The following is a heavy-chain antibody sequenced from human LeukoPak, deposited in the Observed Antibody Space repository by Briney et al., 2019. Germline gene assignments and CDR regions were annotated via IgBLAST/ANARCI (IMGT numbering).Heavy chain of an antibody. Sequence: GGSLRLSCAASGFIFSDSYMSWIRQAPGKGLEWISYISGSGSYTNYADSVKGRFTISRDNAKNSLYLQMNSLRAEDTAVYYCGGFVYSGYVGGIEFWGQGSLVTVSS. CDR2: ISGSGSYT. D-gene: IGHD5-12*01. CDR1: GFIFSDSY. J-gene: IGHJ4*02. V-gene: IGHV3-11*06. CDR3: GGFVYSGYVGGIEF.